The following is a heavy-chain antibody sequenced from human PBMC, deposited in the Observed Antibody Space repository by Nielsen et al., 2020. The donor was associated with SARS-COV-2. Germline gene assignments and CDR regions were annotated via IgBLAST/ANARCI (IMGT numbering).Heavy chain of an antibody. V-gene: IGHV2-5*02. CDR3: AHIFWSGYSTTPANWFDP. J-gene: IGHJ5*02. CDR1: EFSLSTSGVG. CDR2: IYWDDDK. Sequence: SGPTLVKPTQTLTLACTFFEFSLSTSGVGVGWIRQPPGKALEWLALIYWDDDKRYSPSLKSRLTITKDTSKNQVVLTMTNMDPVDTATYYCAHIFWSGYSTTPANWFDPWGQGTLVTVSS. D-gene: IGHD3-3*01.